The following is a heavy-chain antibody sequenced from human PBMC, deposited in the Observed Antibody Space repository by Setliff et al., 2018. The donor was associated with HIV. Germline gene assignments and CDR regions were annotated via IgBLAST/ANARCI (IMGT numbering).Heavy chain of an antibody. Sequence: LRETLSLTCAVSGGSISSNNWWSWVRQPPGKGLEWIGEIYHSGSTNYNPSLKSRVSISVDKSKNQFSLKLSSVTAADTAVYYCARGWGWNDDESSGRPQYAFDIWGQGTMVTVSS. V-gene: IGHV4-4*02. D-gene: IGHD3-22*01. CDR1: GGSISSNNW. J-gene: IGHJ3*02. CDR3: ARGWGWNDDESSGRPQYAFDI. CDR2: IYHSGST.